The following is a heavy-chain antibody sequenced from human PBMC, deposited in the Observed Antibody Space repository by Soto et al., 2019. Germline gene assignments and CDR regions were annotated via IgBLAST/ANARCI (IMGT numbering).Heavy chain of an antibody. CDR2: IKQEGSEK. V-gene: IGHV3-7*01. CDR1: GFTVSSYW. D-gene: IGHD4-17*01. J-gene: IGHJ4*02. Sequence: EVQLVESGGGLVQPGGSLRLSCAASGFTVSSYWMRWVRQAPGKGLEWVANIKQEGSEKYYVDSVKGRFTISRDNAKNSLYLQMNSVRAEATAVYYCARGGPGGGEYAGWADYWVPGTLVT. CDR3: ARGGPGGGEYAGWADY.